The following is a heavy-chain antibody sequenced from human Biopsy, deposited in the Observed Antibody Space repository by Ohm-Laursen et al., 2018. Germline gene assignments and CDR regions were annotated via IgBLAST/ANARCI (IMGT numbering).Heavy chain of an antibody. Sequence: SLRLSCAASVFTFSGYSMNWVCQAPGRGLEWVSYINVYSNKKYYADSVKGRFIVSRVNDKNSLYLQMNSLRAEDTAVYHCARSPGRDRMDVWGQGTTVIVSS. V-gene: IGHV3-48*04. J-gene: IGHJ6*02. CDR1: VFTFSGYS. D-gene: IGHD1-14*01. CDR3: ARSPGRDRMDV. CDR2: INVYSNKK.